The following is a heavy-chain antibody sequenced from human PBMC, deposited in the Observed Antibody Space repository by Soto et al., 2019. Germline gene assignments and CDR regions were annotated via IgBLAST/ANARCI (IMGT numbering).Heavy chain of an antibody. J-gene: IGHJ4*02. CDR1: GFTFRNYG. Sequence: SLRLSCAASGFTFRNYGMHWARQAPGKGLEWVAAILYDGSNKYYADSVKGRFTISRDNSKNTLYLQMNSLRAEGTAVYYCAKDIPPRRDGYNGGNFDYWGQGTLVTVSS. V-gene: IGHV3-33*06. CDR3: AKDIPPRRDGYNGGNFDY. D-gene: IGHD5-12*01. CDR2: ILYDGSNK.